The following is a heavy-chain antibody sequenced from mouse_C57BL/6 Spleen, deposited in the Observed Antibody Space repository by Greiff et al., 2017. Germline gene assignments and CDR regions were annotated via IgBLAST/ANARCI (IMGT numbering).Heavy chain of an antibody. CDR3: ARDGGTLNFDY. CDR2: ISDGGSYT. J-gene: IGHJ2*01. Sequence: EVNLVESGGGLVKPGGSLKLSCAASGFTFSSYAMSWVRQTPEKRLEWVATISDGGSYTYYPDNVKGRFTISRDNAKNNLYLQMSHLKSEDTAMYYCARDGGTLNFDYWGQGTTRTVSS. V-gene: IGHV5-4*01. CDR1: GFTFSSYA.